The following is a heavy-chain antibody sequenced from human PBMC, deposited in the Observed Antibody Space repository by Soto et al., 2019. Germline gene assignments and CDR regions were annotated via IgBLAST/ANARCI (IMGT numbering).Heavy chain of an antibody. J-gene: IGHJ4*02. D-gene: IGHD2-2*01. CDR3: ARTRGPTSKYYFDY. CDR2: IWYDGSNK. Sequence: GGSLRLSCAASGFTFSSYGMHWVRQAPGKGLEWVAVIWYDGSNKYYADSVKGRFTISRDNSKNTLYLQMNSLRAEDTAVYYCARTRGPTSKYYFDYWGQGTLVTVSS. CDR1: GFTFSSYG. V-gene: IGHV3-33*01.